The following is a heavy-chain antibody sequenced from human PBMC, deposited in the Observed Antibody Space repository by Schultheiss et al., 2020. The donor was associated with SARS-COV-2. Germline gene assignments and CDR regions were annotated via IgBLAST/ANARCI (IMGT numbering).Heavy chain of an antibody. J-gene: IGHJ4*02. D-gene: IGHD2-2*01. CDR1: GGSISSGDYY. Sequence: SETLSLTCTVSGGSISSGDYYWSWIRQPPGKGLEWIGYIYYSGSTYYNPSLKSRLTISGDTSKNQFSLKLSSVTAADTAVYYCARSQGEWDIVVVPAAALYFDYWGQGTLVTVSS. CDR3: ARSQGEWDIVVVPAAALYFDY. V-gene: IGHV4-30-4*01. CDR2: IYYSGST.